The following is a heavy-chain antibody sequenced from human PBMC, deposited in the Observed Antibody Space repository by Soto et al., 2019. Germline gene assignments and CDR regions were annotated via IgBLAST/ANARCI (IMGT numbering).Heavy chain of an antibody. V-gene: IGHV4-34*01. CDR3: AKDQEVGIVVVPASDV. D-gene: IGHD2-2*01. CDR1: GGSFSGYY. Sequence: SETLSLTCAVYGGSFSGYYWSWIRQPPGKGLEWIGEINHSGSTNYNPSLKGRFTFSRDNSKNTLYLQMNSLRAEDTAAYYCAKDQEVGIVVVPASDVWGKGTTVTVSS. J-gene: IGHJ6*04. CDR2: INHSGST.